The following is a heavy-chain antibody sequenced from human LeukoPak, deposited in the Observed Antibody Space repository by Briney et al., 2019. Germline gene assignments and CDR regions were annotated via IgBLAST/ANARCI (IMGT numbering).Heavy chain of an antibody. Sequence: SVKVSCKASGGTFSSYAISGVRQAPGQGLEWMGRIIPILGIANYAQKFQGRVTITADKSTSTAYMELSSLRSEDTAVYYCARDWNGEMATITLDYWGQGTLVTVSS. J-gene: IGHJ4*02. CDR2: IIPILGIA. CDR3: ARDWNGEMATITLDY. V-gene: IGHV1-69*04. D-gene: IGHD5-12*01. CDR1: GGTFSSYA.